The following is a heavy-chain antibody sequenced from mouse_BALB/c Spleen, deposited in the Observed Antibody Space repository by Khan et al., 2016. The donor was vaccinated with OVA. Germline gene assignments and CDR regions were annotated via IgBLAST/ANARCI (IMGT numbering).Heavy chain of an antibody. CDR2: IYPGDGDT. Sequence: QVQLQQSGAELARPGASVKLSCKASGYTFTNYWMQWVKQRPGQGLEWIGAIYPGDGDTRYTQKFKGKATLTADKSSSTAYMQLSSLASEDSAVYYCARSADGYYARVAYWGQGTLVTVSA. J-gene: IGHJ3*01. D-gene: IGHD2-3*01. CDR1: GYTFTNYW. CDR3: ARSADGYYARVAY. V-gene: IGHV1-87*01.